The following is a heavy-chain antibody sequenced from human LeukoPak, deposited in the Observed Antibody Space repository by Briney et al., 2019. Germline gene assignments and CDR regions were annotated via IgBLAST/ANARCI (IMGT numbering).Heavy chain of an antibody. Sequence: GGSLRLSCAASGFTFSSYWMSWVRQAPGKGLEWVANIKQDGSEKYYVDSVKGRFTISRDNAKNSLYLQMNSRRAEDTAVYYCARGAYSSSWYSQGYYYYYMDAWGKGTTVTVSS. J-gene: IGHJ6*03. D-gene: IGHD6-13*01. V-gene: IGHV3-7*01. CDR3: ARGAYSSSWYSQGYYYYYMDA. CDR2: IKQDGSEK. CDR1: GFTFSSYW.